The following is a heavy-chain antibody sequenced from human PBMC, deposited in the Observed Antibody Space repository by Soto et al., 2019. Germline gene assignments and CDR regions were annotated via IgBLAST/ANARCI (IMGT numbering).Heavy chain of an antibody. V-gene: IGHV1-46*01. CDR3: AIGIVLAAGNCHYYVMDF. J-gene: IGHJ6*02. D-gene: IGHD6-13*01. Sequence: ASVKVSCKASGYTFTSYYMHWVRQAPGQGLEWMGIINPSGGSTSYAQKFQGRVTMTRDTSTSTVYMELSSLRSEDTAVYYCAIGIVLAAGNCHYYVMDFSGQGTTVTVS. CDR2: INPSGGST. CDR1: GYTFTSYY.